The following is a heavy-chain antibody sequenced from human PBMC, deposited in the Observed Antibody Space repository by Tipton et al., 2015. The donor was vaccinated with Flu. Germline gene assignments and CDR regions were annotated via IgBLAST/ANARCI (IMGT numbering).Heavy chain of an antibody. Sequence: TLSLTCTVSGGSISSGGYYWSWIRQHPGKGLEWIGYIYYSGSTYYNPSLKSRVTISVDTSKNQFSLKLSSVTAADTAVYYCARDVATTVVEPGYYFVYWGQGKLVTFSS. D-gene: IGHD5-12*01. CDR3: ARDVATTVVEPGYYFVY. J-gene: IGHJ4*02. CDR2: IYYSGST. V-gene: IGHV4-31*03. CDR1: GGSISSGGYY.